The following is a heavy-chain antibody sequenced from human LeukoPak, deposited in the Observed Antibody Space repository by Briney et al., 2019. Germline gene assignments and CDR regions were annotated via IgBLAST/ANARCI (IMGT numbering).Heavy chain of an antibody. J-gene: IGHJ4*02. CDR3: AREKSPDYCSGSSCYFDY. CDR1: GGSISSGGYY. CDR2: IYYSGST. D-gene: IGHD2-15*01. V-gene: IGHV4-61*08. Sequence: SETLSLTCTVSGGSISSGGYYWSWIRQHPGKGLEWIGYIYYSGSTNYNPSLKSRVTISVDTSKNQFSLKLSSVTAADTAVYYCAREKSPDYCSGSSCYFDYWGQGTLVTVSS.